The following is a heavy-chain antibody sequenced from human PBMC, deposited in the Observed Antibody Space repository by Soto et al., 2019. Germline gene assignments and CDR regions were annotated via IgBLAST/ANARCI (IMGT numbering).Heavy chain of an antibody. CDR1: GYTFTSYG. V-gene: IGHV1-18*01. J-gene: IGHJ4*02. Sequence: ASVTVSCTASGYTFTSYGISWVRQAPGQGLEWMGWISAYNGNTNYAQKLQGRVTMTTDTSTSTAYMELRSLRSDDTAVYYCATYSSSPPYGYWGQGTLVTVSS. CDR3: ATYSSSPPYGY. CDR2: ISAYNGNT. D-gene: IGHD6-6*01.